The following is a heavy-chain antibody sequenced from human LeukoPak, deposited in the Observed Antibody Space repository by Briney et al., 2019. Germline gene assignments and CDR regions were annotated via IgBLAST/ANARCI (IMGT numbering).Heavy chain of an antibody. CDR2: IYPGDSDT. CDR1: GYSFPSYW. D-gene: IGHD2-2*01. J-gene: IGHJ3*02. Sequence: GESLKISCKGSGYSFPSYWLGWVRQMPGKGLEGMGIIYPGDSDTRYSPSFQGQVTISADKSIGTAYLQWSRLKASDTAMYYCARLGYCSSTSCYEGAFDIWGQGTMVTVSS. CDR3: ARLGYCSSTSCYEGAFDI. V-gene: IGHV5-51*01.